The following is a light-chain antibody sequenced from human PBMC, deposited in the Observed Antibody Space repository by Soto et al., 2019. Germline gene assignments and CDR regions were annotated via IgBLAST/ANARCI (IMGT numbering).Light chain of an antibody. CDR3: QQSYSTPRT. V-gene: IGKV3-20*01. CDR1: QSVSSSY. Sequence: ESVLTQSPVTLPLSPGERATLSCRTSQSVSSSYLAWYQQKPGQAPRLLIYGASGRATGIPGRFSGSGSGTDFTLTISSLQPEDFATYYCQQSYSTPRTFGQGTKVDIK. CDR2: GAS. J-gene: IGKJ1*01.